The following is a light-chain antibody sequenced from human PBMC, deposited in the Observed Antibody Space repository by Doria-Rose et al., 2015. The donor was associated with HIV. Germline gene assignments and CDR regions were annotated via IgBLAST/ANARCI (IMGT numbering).Light chain of an antibody. CDR3: QQYYSYPPT. J-gene: IGKJ1*01. V-gene: IGKV1-8*01. CDR1: QDISNY. CDR2: AAS. Sequence: TQSPSSLSTSTGDRVTITCRASQDISNYLAWCQQKPGKAPKLLIYAASTLQSGVPSRFSGSGSGTDFTLTISYLQSEDFATYYCQQYYSYPPTFGQGTKAEVK.